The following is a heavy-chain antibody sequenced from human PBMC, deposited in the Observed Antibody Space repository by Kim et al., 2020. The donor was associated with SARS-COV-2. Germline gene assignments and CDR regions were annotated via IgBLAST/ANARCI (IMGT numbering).Heavy chain of an antibody. D-gene: IGHD1-26*01. CDR3: AINRGDPYEELLLFDY. Sequence: SLKSRVTISVDTTKNHFSRKLSSVTAADTAVYYCAINRGDPYEELLLFDYWGQGTLVTVSS. J-gene: IGHJ4*02. V-gene: IGHV4-39*07.